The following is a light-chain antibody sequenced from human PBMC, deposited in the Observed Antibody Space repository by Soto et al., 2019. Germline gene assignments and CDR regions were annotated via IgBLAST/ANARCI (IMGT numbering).Light chain of an antibody. CDR1: SSNIGAGYD. J-gene: IGLJ1*01. CDR2: GNS. CDR3: QSYDSSLSGSYV. V-gene: IGLV1-40*01. Sequence: QPVLTQPPSVSGAPGQRVTIPCTGSSSNIGAGYDVHWYQQLPGTAPKLLIYGNSNRPSGVPDRFSGSKSGTSASLAITGLQAEDEADYYCQSYDSSLSGSYVFGTGTKLTVL.